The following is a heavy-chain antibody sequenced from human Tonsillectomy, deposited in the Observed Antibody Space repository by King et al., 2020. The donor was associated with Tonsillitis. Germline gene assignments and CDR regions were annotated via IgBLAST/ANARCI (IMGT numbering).Heavy chain of an antibody. V-gene: IGHV4-34*01. D-gene: IGHD4-17*01. CDR2: INHSGST. Sequence: VQLQQWGAGLLKPSETLSLTCAVYGGSFSGYYWSWILQPPGKGLKWMGEINHSGSTTYNPSLKIRGTISLETSKNQFSLKLSSVTAADTAVYYCARGLDDYGDYLVYWGQGTLVTVSS. J-gene: IGHJ4*02. CDR3: ARGLDDYGDYLVY. CDR1: GGSFSGYY.